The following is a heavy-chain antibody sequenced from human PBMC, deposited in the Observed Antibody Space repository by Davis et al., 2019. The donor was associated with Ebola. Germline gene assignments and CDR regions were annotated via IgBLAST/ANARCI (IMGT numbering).Heavy chain of an antibody. D-gene: IGHD3-3*01. CDR2: INHSGST. J-gene: IGHJ4*02. CDR3: VKTTIAILEWLSFDY. Sequence: SETLSLTCAVYGGSFSGYYWSWIRQPPGKGLEWIGEINHSGSTNYNPSLKSRVTISVDTSKNQFSLKLSSVTAADTAVYYCVKTTIAILEWLSFDYWGQGTLVTVSS. CDR1: GGSFSGYY. V-gene: IGHV4-34*01.